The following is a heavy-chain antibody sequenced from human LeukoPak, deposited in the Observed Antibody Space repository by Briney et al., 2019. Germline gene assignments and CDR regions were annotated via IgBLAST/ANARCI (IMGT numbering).Heavy chain of an antibody. V-gene: IGHV4-34*01. J-gene: IGHJ4*02. CDR1: GGSFSGYY. D-gene: IGHD3-3*01. Sequence: SETLSLTCAVSGGSFSGYYWCWIRQPPGKGLEWIGEIKHSGSTNYNPSLKSRVTISVDTSKNQFSLKLSSVTAADTAVYYCARTATYYDFWSGYYVFRELGYWGQGTLVTVSS. CDR2: IKHSGST. CDR3: ARTATYYDFWSGYYVFRELGY.